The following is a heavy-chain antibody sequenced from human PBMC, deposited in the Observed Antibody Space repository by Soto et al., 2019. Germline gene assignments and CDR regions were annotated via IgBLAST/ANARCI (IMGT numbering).Heavy chain of an antibody. D-gene: IGHD3-16*01. CDR3: ARGGGPYVWFNEF. CDR1: GGLFSSFA. V-gene: IGHV1-69*13. J-gene: IGHJ4*02. Sequence: SVKVSCKDSGGLFSSFAISWVRQAPGQGLEWMGGIIPVFGTTNYAQKFQGRVTITADESTSTAYMELSSLTSDDTAMYYCARGGGPYVWFNEFWGQGTQVTVSS. CDR2: IIPVFGTT.